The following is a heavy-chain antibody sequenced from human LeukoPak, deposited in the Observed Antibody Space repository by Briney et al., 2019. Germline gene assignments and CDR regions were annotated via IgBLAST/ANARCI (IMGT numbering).Heavy chain of an antibody. D-gene: IGHD1-26*01. CDR3: ARDWELGYFDY. CDR2: IYSGGST. CDR1: GFTFSSYA. Sequence: GGSLRLSCAASGFTFSSYAMHWVRQAPGKGLEWVSVIYSGGSTYYADSVKGRFTISRDNSKNTLYLQMNSLRAEDTAVYYCARDWELGYFDYWGQGTLVTVSS. J-gene: IGHJ4*02. V-gene: IGHV3-66*01.